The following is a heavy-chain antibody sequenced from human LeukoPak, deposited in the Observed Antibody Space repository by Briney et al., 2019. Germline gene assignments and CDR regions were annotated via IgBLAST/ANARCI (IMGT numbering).Heavy chain of an antibody. D-gene: IGHD3-9*01. CDR2: ISYDGSNK. V-gene: IGHV3-30*18. Sequence: GGSLRLSCAASGFTFSSYGMHWVRQAPGKGLEWVAVISYDGSNKYYADSVKGRFTISRDNSKNTLYLQMNSLRAEGTAVYYCAKNLAYFDWSNPYGMDVWGQGTTVTVSS. CDR1: GFTFSSYG. CDR3: AKNLAYFDWSNPYGMDV. J-gene: IGHJ6*02.